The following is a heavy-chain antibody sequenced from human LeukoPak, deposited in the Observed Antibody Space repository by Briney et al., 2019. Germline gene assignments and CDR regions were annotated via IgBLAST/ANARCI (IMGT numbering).Heavy chain of an antibody. D-gene: IGHD5-18*01. V-gene: IGHV3-30*04. Sequence: GTSLRLSCAASGFTFSNYAMHWVRQAPGKGLEWVAVISYDGNNKYYADSVKGRFTISRDNSKNTLYLQMNSLRAEDTAVYYCARVAKRGYSYGPFDYWGQGTLVTVSS. CDR1: GFTFSNYA. J-gene: IGHJ4*02. CDR3: ARVAKRGYSYGPFDY. CDR2: ISYDGNNK.